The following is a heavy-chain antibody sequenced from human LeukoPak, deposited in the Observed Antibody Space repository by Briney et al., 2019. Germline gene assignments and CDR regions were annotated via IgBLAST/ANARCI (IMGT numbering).Heavy chain of an antibody. CDR3: AKDLVGYCSSTSCYIFDY. V-gene: IGHV3-23*01. Sequence: GGSLTLSCAASGFTFTTYAMNWLRQVPGKGLEWVSAISGSGRSTYFADSVKGRFSISRDNSKNTLYLQMNSLRAEDTAVYYCAKDLVGYCSSTSCYIFDYWGQGTLVTVSS. CDR1: GFTFTTYA. D-gene: IGHD2-2*02. J-gene: IGHJ4*02. CDR2: ISGSGRST.